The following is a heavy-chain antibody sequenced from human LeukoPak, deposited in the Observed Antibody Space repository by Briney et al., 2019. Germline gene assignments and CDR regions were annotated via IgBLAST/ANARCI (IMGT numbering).Heavy chain of an antibody. V-gene: IGHV3-30*18. Sequence: GGSLRLSCAASGFTFSSYGMHWVRQAPCKGLEGVAVISYDGSNKYYADSVKGRFTISRDNSKNTLYLQMNSLRAEDTAVYYCAKDREAMATLYYFDYWGQGTLVTVSS. CDR3: AKDREAMATLYYFDY. J-gene: IGHJ4*02. CDR1: GFTFSSYG. D-gene: IGHD5-18*01. CDR2: ISYDGSNK.